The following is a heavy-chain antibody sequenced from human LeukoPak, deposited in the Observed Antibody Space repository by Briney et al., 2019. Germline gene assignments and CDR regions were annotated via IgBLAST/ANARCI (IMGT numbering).Heavy chain of an antibody. CDR1: GFTFSSYG. CDR2: ISDSGSDT. V-gene: IGHV3-23*01. D-gene: IGHD6-6*01. J-gene: IGHJ4*02. Sequence: TGGSLRVSCAVSGFTFSSYGMSWVRQAPGKGLEWVSAISDSGSDTYYADSVKGRFTISKDNSKNTLYLRMNSLRADDTAVYYCAKRVPYSSSSVYFDYWGQGTLVTVSS. CDR3: AKRVPYSSSSVYFDY.